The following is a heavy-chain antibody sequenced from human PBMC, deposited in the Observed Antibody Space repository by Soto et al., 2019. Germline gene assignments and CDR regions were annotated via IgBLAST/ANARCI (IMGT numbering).Heavy chain of an antibody. CDR2: IGSSGLSV. V-gene: IGHV3-11*01. CDR1: GFTFSDCQ. Sequence: QVHLVESGGGLVKPGGSLRLSCAASGFTFSDCQMSWIRQAPGKGLEWVSYIGSSGLSVYYEDSVKGRFTISRDNANNSLYLEMNSLRAEDSAVYYCARDLRQLLSHNYYYYYLDVWGKGTTVSVSS. D-gene: IGHD2-2*01. CDR3: ARDLRQLLSHNYYYYYLDV. J-gene: IGHJ6*03.